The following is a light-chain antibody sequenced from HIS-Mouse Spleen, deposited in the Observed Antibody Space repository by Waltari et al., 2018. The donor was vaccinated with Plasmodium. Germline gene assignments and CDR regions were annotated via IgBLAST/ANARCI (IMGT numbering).Light chain of an antibody. CDR1: QSVSSN. Sequence: EIVMTQSPATLPVSPGERATLPCRASQSVSSNLAWYQQKPGQAPRLLIYGASTRATGIPARFSGSGSGTEFTLTISSLQSEDCAVSYCQQYNNWSFTFGPGTKVDIK. CDR3: QQYNNWSFT. J-gene: IGKJ3*01. V-gene: IGKV3-15*01. CDR2: GAS.